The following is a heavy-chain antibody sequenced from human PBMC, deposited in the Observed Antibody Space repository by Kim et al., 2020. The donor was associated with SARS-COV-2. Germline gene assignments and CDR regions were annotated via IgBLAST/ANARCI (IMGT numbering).Heavy chain of an antibody. D-gene: IGHD5-12*01. CDR2: ISNDGERQ. Sequence: GGSLRLSCAASGFTFSNSPMHWVRQAPGKGLEWVAGISNDGERQHYADSVKGRFTISRDNPKNTLYLQMSSLGVEDTALYYCAREIASSGFAGCLDPWG. J-gene: IGHJ5*02. CDR3: AREIASSGFAGCLDP. CDR1: GFTFSNSP. V-gene: IGHV3-30*04.